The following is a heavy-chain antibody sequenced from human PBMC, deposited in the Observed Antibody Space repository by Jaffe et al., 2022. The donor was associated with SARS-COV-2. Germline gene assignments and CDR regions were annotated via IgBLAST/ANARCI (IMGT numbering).Heavy chain of an antibody. CDR1: GGSVSSNTYY. J-gene: IGHJ3*02. V-gene: IGHV4-61*02. Sequence: QVQLQESGPGLVNPSQTLSLTCRVSGGSVSSNTYYWSWIRQPAGKGLECIGRIYTSGTTNYNPSLKSRVTISLDTSNNQFSLKLSSVTAADTAVYYCVRTYSSTWYDAFDIWGQGTMVTVSS. D-gene: IGHD2-2*01. CDR3: VRTYSSTWYDAFDI. CDR2: IYTSGTT.